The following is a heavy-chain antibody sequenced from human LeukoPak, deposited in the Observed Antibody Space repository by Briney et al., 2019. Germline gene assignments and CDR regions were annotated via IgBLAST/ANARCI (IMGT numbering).Heavy chain of an antibody. J-gene: IGHJ4*02. V-gene: IGHV3-66*01. CDR3: ASGYCSSTSCGEA. Sequence: GGSLRLSCAASGFTVSNHYMSWVRQAPGKGPEWVSVIYSGGSTYYADSVEGRFTISRDNSKNTLYPQMNSLRAEDTAVYYCASGYCSSTSCGEAGGQGTLVTVSS. D-gene: IGHD2-2*03. CDR1: GFTVSNHY. CDR2: IYSGGST.